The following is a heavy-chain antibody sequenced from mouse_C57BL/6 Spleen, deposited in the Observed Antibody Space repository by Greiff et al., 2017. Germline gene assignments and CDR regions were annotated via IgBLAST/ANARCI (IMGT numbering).Heavy chain of an antibody. CDR1: GYSFTGYF. Sequence: EVQLQQSGPELVKPGDSVKISCKASGYSFTGYFMNWVMQSHGKSLEWIGRINPYNGDTFYNQKFKGKATLTVDKSSSTAHMELRSLTSEDSAVYYCAREEIYYGNYVYAMDYWGQGTSVTVSS. D-gene: IGHD2-1*01. CDR3: AREEIYYGNYVYAMDY. J-gene: IGHJ4*01. V-gene: IGHV1-20*01. CDR2: INPYNGDT.